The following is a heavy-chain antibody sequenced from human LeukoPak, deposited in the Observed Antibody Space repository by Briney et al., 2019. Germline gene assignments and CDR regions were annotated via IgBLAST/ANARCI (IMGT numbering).Heavy chain of an antibody. D-gene: IGHD4-17*01. CDR1: GFTFSSYW. CDR3: AKEGGQRDFGDLFDY. V-gene: IGHV3-23*01. CDR2: ITGSGGNT. J-gene: IGHJ4*02. Sequence: QPGGSLRLSCAASGFTFSSYWMHWVRQAPGKGLVWVSGITGSGGNTYYADSVKGRFTISRDNSKNTLFLQLKCLRAEDTAVYYCAKEGGQRDFGDLFDYWGQGTLVTVSS.